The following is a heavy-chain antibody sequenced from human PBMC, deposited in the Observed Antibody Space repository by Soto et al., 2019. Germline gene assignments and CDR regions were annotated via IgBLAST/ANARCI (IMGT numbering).Heavy chain of an antibody. V-gene: IGHV4-38-2*01. D-gene: IGHD6-19*01. CDR3: ARRRLAGYFDY. CDR2: IYHTGTT. CDR1: NYSSTSGSY. J-gene: IGHJ4*02. Sequence: LSETLSLTCAVSNYSSTSGSYWAWIRQPPEKGLEWIGYIYHTGTTYYNPSLKSRVTISIDMSKNQFSLKVTSVTAADTAVYYCARRRLAGYFDYWGQGILVTVSS.